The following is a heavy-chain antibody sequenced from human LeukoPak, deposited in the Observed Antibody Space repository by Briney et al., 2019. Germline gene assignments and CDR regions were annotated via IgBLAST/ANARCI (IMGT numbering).Heavy chain of an antibody. V-gene: IGHV3-23*01. CDR2: ITTSDGNT. J-gene: IGHJ5*02. CDR3: ARDRPSFGPKRFDP. D-gene: IGHD3-3*01. CDR1: GFTFSSYT. Sequence: PGGSLRLSCAASGFTFSSYTMSWVRQAPGKGLEWVSTITTSDGNTYYADSVKGRFTVSRDNSKNTLFLQMNSLRSEDTAVYYCARDRPSFGPKRFDPWGQGTLVTVSS.